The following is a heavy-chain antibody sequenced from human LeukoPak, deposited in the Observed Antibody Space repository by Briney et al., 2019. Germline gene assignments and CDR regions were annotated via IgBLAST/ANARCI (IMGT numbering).Heavy chain of an antibody. J-gene: IGHJ4*02. V-gene: IGHV4-38-2*02. CDR1: GYSISSGYY. CDR2: IYHSGST. D-gene: IGHD5/OR15-5a*01. CDR3: ARSLHPYFDY. Sequence: SETLSLTCTVSGYSISSGYYWGWIRQPPGKGLEWIGSIYHSGSTYYNPSLKSRVTISVDTSKNQFSLKLSSVTAADTAVYYCARSLHPYFDYWGQGTLVTVSS.